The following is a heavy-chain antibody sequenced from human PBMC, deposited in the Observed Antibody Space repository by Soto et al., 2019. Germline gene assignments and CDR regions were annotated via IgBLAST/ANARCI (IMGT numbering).Heavy chain of an antibody. V-gene: IGHV1-3*04. CDR1: GITSTTYA. CDR2: INTGNGNT. D-gene: IGHD5-12*01. Sequence: QVQLVQSGAEVKKPGASVKVSCKASGITSTTYAIHWVRQAPGQGLEWMGWINTGNGNTRYSQRFLGRVSLTTDTSASTASMDLSSLTSVDTAVYYCARAISGYVTWGQGTLITVSS. J-gene: IGHJ5*02. CDR3: ARAISGYVT.